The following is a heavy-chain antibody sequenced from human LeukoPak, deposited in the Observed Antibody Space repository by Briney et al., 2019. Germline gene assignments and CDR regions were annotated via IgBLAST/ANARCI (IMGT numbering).Heavy chain of an antibody. CDR3: ARQRAGTYEEH. V-gene: IGHV3-20*01. D-gene: IGHD1-7*01. Sequence: GGSLRLSCAASGFTFDDYGMAWVRQAPGKGLEWVSGITWNGGITGYADSAKGRFTISRDNARNSLYLQMNSLTPEDTALYHCARQRAGTYEEHWGQGILVTVSS. CDR1: GFTFDDYG. J-gene: IGHJ4*02. CDR2: ITWNGGIT.